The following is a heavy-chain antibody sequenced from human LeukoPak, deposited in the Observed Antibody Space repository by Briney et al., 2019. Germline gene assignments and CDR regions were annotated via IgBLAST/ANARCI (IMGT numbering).Heavy chain of an antibody. Sequence: GGSLRLSCAASGFTFSSYSMNWVRQAPGKGLEWVSSISSSSSYIYYADSVKGRFTISRDNAKNSLYLQMNSLRAEDTAVYYCARLSPGVSTVTPFDYWGQGTLVTVSS. CDR2: ISSSSSYI. J-gene: IGHJ4*02. V-gene: IGHV3-21*01. D-gene: IGHD4-17*01. CDR1: GFTFSSYS. CDR3: ARLSPGVSTVTPFDY.